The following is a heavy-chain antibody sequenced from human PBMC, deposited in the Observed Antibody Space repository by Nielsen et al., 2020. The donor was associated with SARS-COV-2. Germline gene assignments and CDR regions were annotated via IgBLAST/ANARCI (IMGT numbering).Heavy chain of an antibody. V-gene: IGHV3-66*01. CDR1: GFTFSDYY. Sequence: GESLKISCAASGFTFSDYYMSWVRQAAGKGLEWVSVIYTDGSASYADSMKGRFTVSRDNSKNTVYLQMNSLRAEDTAAYYCARDNWGRMDVWGQGTTVTVSS. CDR3: ARDNWGRMDV. D-gene: IGHD7-27*01. J-gene: IGHJ6*02. CDR2: IYTDGSA.